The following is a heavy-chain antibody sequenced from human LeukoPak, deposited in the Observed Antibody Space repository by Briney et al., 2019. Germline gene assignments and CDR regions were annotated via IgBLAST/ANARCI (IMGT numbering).Heavy chain of an antibody. Sequence: ASVKVSCKASGYTFTSYGISWVRQAPGQGLEWMGWISAYNGNTNYAQKLQGRVTMTTDTSTSTAYMELRSLRSDDTAVYYCARENCYDSSGYYGYWGQGTLVTVSS. CDR2: ISAYNGNT. D-gene: IGHD3-22*01. V-gene: IGHV1-18*01. CDR1: GYTFTSYG. J-gene: IGHJ4*02. CDR3: ARENCYDSSGYYGY.